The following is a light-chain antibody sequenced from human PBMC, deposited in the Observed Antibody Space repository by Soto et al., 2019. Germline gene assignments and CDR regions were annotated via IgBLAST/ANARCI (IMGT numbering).Light chain of an antibody. J-gene: IGLJ2*01. CDR1: SSDVAGYNY. Sequence: QLVLTQPASVSGSPGQSITISCTGTSSDVAGYNYVSWYQQHPGKAPKLMIYDVSNRPSGVSNRFSGSKSGNTASLTISGLQAEDEADYYCSSYTSSSTPIFGGGTKLTVL. CDR2: DVS. V-gene: IGLV2-14*01. CDR3: SSYTSSSTPI.